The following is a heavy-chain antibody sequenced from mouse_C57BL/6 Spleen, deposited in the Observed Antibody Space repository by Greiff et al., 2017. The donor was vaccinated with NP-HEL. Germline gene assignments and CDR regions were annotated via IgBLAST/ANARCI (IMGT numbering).Heavy chain of an antibody. CDR1: GYSFTSYY. J-gene: IGHJ4*01. V-gene: IGHV1-66*01. Sequence: QVHVKQSGPELVKPGASVKISCKASGYSFTSYYIHWVKQRPGQGLEWIGWIYPGSGNTKYNEKFKGKATLTADTSSSTAYMQLSSLTSEDSAVYYCARGDAMDYWGQGTSVTVSS. CDR2: IYPGSGNT. CDR3: ARGDAMDY.